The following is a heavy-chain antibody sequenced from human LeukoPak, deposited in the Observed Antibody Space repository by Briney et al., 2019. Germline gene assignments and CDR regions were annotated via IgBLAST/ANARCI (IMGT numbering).Heavy chain of an antibody. CDR3: ATGYCSSTSCLLGD. J-gene: IGHJ1*01. CDR2: ISAYNGNT. CDR1: GYTFTSYG. Sequence: ATVKVSCKASGYTFTSYGISWVRQAPGQGLEWMGWISAYNGNTNYAQKFQGRVTITADESTSTAYMELSSLRSEDTAVYYCATGYCSSTSCLLGDWGQGTLVTVSS. D-gene: IGHD2-2*01. V-gene: IGHV1-18*01.